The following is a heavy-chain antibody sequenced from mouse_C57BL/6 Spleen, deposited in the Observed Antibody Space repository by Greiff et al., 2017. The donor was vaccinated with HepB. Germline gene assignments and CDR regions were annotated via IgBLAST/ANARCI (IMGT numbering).Heavy chain of an antibody. J-gene: IGHJ2*01. CDR3: AIHVKLRLHLDY. V-gene: IGHV1-82*01. Sequence: VQLQESGPELVKPGASVKISCKASGYAFSSSWMNWVKQRPGKGLEWIGRIYPCDGDTNDNGKFKGKATLTADKSSSTAYMQLSSLTSEDSAVSFCAIHVKLRLHLDYWGKGTTLTVSS. CDR1: GYAFSSSW. CDR2: IYPCDGDT. D-gene: IGHD3-2*02.